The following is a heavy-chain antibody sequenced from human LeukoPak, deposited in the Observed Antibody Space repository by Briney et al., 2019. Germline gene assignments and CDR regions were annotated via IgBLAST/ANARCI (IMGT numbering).Heavy chain of an antibody. CDR2: ISSSSSYI. D-gene: IGHD6-13*01. CDR3: ASWVAAAGTNY. Sequence: GGSLRLSCAASGFTFSSYSMNWVRQAPGKGLEWVSSISSSSSYIYYADSVKGRFTISRDNAKNSLYLQMNSLGAEDTAVYYCASWVAAAGTNYWGQGTLVTVSS. V-gene: IGHV3-21*01. CDR1: GFTFSSYS. J-gene: IGHJ4*02.